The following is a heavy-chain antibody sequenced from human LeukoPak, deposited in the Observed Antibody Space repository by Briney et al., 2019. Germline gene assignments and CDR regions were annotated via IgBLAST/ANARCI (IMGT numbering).Heavy chain of an antibody. V-gene: IGHV1-2*02. CDR3: VRVAVTGFAYFQH. CDR1: GYTFTNYY. Sequence: GASVKVSCKTSGYTFTNYYLHWMRQAPGQGLEWMGWINGNSGDTNYAQKFQGRVAMTRDTSISTVYMDLNSLTSDDTAVYYCVRVAVTGFAYFQHWGQGTLVTVPS. CDR2: INGNSGDT. D-gene: IGHD6-19*01. J-gene: IGHJ1*01.